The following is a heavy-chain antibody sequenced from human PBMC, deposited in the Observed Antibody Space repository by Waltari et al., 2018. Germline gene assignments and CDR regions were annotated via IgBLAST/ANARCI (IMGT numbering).Heavy chain of an antibody. D-gene: IGHD6-19*01. CDR2: IKTKRDGGTT. V-gene: IGHV3-15*01. J-gene: IGHJ4*02. Sequence: VQLVESGGGLVKPGGSLGLPGTISGFTFNKGWWSWVRQVPGKGLELVGHIKTKRDGGTTDLAAPVKGRFIISRDDSKKTLYLQLNSLKTEDTGVYFCATDLDLSSEFPFVTSYWGQGIPVSVS. CDR3: ATDLDLSSEFPFVTSY. CDR1: GFTFNKGW.